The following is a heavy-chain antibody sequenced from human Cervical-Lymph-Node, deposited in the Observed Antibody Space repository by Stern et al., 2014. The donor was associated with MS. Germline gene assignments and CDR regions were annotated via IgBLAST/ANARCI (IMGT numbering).Heavy chain of an antibody. Sequence: DQLVESGPGLVKPSETLPLTCTVSGGSISSYYWSWIRQPPGKGLEWIGYIYYIGTTNYNPSLKSRVTISVDTSKNQFSLRLSSVSVADTAVYYCARHGDTSFVYWGQGTLVTISS. J-gene: IGHJ4*02. V-gene: IGHV4-59*08. CDR2: IYYIGTT. D-gene: IGHD2-21*02. CDR1: GGSISSYY. CDR3: ARHGDTSFVY.